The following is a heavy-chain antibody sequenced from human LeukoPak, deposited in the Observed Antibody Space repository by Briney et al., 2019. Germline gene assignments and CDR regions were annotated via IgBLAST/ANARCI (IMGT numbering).Heavy chain of an antibody. J-gene: IGHJ5*02. CDR1: GFTFSIYS. CDR2: ISSSSNTI. Sequence: PGGSLRLSCAASGFTFSIYSMNWVRQAPGKGLEWVSYISSSSNTIYYADSVKGRFTISRDNAKNSLYLQINSLRAEDTAVYYCARDLVPWRGSPGSGLDPWGQGTLVTVSS. CDR3: ARDLVPWRGSPGSGLDP. V-gene: IGHV3-48*01. D-gene: IGHD2-2*01.